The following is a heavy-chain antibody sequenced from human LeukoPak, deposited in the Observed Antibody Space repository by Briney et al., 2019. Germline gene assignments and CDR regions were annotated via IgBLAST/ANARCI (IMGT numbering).Heavy chain of an antibody. Sequence: PSETLSLTCAVYGGSFSGYYWSWIRQPPGRGLEWIGEINHSGSTNYNPSLKSRVTISVDTSKNQFSLKLSSVTAADTAGYYCARGGGGYYDSSPLRHFQRWGQGTLVTVSS. D-gene: IGHD3-22*01. V-gene: IGHV4-34*01. CDR2: INHSGST. J-gene: IGHJ1*01. CDR1: GGSFSGYY. CDR3: ARGGGGYYDSSPLRHFQR.